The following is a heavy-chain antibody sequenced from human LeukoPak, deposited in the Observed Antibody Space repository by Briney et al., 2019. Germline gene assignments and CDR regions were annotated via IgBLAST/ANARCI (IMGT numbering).Heavy chain of an antibody. CDR1: GGSISSYD. D-gene: IGHD3-22*01. Sequence: SSETLSLTCTVSGGSISSYDWSWIPQPAGKGLEWIGRIYTSGSTNYNPSLKSRVTMSVDTSKNQFSLKLSSVTAADTAVYYCASTSHYYDSSGYYYWGQGTLVTVSS. CDR2: IYTSGST. CDR3: ASTSHYYDSSGYYY. V-gene: IGHV4-4*07. J-gene: IGHJ4*02.